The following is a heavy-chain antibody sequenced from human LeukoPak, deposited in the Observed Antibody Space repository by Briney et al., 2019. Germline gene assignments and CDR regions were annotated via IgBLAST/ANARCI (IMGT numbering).Heavy chain of an antibody. CDR3: ARSTRRYSSSFRGYYFDY. J-gene: IGHJ4*02. CDR1: GYTFTRYG. Sequence: GASVKVSCKASGYTFTRYGFSWVRQAPGQGLEWMGGIIPIFGTANYAQKFQGRVTITADESTSTAYMELSSLRSEDTAVYYCARSTRRYSSSFRGYYFDYWGQGTLVTVSS. V-gene: IGHV1-69*13. D-gene: IGHD6-13*01. CDR2: IIPIFGTA.